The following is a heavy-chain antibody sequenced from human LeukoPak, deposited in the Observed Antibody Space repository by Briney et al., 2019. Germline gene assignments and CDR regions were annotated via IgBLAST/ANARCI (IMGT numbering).Heavy chain of an antibody. CDR2: IKQDGSEK. Sequence: GGSLRLSCAASGFTFSSYWMSWVRQAPGKGPEWVANIKQDGSEKYYVDSVKGRFTISRDNAKNSLYLQMNSLRAEDTAVYYCARPRGYCSGGSCRYYFDYWGQGTLVTVSS. V-gene: IGHV3-7*01. J-gene: IGHJ4*02. D-gene: IGHD2-15*01. CDR1: GFTFSSYW. CDR3: ARPRGYCSGGSCRYYFDY.